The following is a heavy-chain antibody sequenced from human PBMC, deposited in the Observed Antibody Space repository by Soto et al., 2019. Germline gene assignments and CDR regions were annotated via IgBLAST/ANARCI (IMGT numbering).Heavy chain of an antibody. CDR3: ASYSSSPRVGYYYYGMDV. V-gene: IGHV1-2*04. CDR1: GYTFTGYY. J-gene: IGHJ6*02. CDR2: INPNSGGT. D-gene: IGHD6-13*01. Sequence: GASVKVSCKASGYTFTGYYMHWVRQAPGQGLEWMGWINPNSGGTNYAQKFQGWVTMTRDTSISTAYMELSRLRSDDTAVYYCASYSSSPRVGYYYYGMDVWGQGTTVTVSS.